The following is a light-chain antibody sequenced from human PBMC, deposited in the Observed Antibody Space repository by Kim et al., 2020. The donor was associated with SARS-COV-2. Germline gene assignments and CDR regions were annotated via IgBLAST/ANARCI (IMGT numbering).Light chain of an antibody. V-gene: IGKV1-8*01. Sequence: AIRMTQSPSSLSASTGDRVTITCRASQGISSYLAWYQQKPGKAPKLLIYAASTLQSGVPSRFSGSGSGTDFTLTISCLQSDDFATYYCQQYNNFPIIFGQGTRLEIK. CDR3: QQYNNFPII. CDR2: AAS. J-gene: IGKJ5*01. CDR1: QGISSY.